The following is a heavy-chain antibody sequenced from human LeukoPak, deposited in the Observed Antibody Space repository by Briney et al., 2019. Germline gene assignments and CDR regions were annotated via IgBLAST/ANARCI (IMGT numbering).Heavy chain of an antibody. CDR1: GYTFSSHG. CDR2: ISTSSGNT. CDR3: ARWGNSNWWEHLGDY. J-gene: IGHJ4*02. Sequence: ASVKVSCKASGYTFSSHGITWVRQAPGQGFEWMGWISTSSGNTNYAQKLQDRVTMTTDSSTSIAYMEVRGLTSDDTAIYYCARWGNSNWWEHLGDYWGQGTLVIVSS. D-gene: IGHD6-13*01. V-gene: IGHV1-18*01.